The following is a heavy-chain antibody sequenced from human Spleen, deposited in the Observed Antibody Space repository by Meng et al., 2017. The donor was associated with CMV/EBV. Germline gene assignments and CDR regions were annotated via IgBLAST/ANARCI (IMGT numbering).Heavy chain of an antibody. J-gene: IGHJ4*02. D-gene: IGHD6-19*01. Sequence: EVQLLESGGGLVQPGGSVSVSCAASGFTFSSYAMSWVRQSPGNGLEWVSAISSSGGSTYYADSVKGRFTISRDNSKNTLYLQMNSLRAEDTAVYYCAKNPAGVAVYYYWGQGSRVTVAS. V-gene: IGHV3-23*01. CDR3: AKNPAGVAVYYY. CDR2: ISSSGGST. CDR1: GFTFSSYA.